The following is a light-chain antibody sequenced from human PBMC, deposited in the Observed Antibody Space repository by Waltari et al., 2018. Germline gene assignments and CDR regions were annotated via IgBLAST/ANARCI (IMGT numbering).Light chain of an antibody. J-gene: IGKJ2*01. V-gene: IGKV1-9*01. CDR2: TAS. CDR1: QGISAY. CDR3: QQTYSTSFT. Sequence: DIQLTQSPSFLSASVGDRVTITCRASQGISAYLAWYQQKPGKAPNLLIYTASTLQSGVPSRFSGSGAGTEFTLTISSLQPEDFATYYCQQTYSTSFTFGPGTKLEI.